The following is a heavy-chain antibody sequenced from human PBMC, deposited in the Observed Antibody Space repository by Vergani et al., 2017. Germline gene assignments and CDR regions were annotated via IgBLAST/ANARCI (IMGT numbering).Heavy chain of an antibody. CDR1: GGSFSGYY. J-gene: IGHJ6*03. V-gene: IGHV4-34*01. Sequence: QVQLQQWGAGLLKPSETLSLTCAVYGGSFSGYYWSWIRQPPGKGLEWIGEINHSGSTNYNPSLKGRVTISVDTSKNQFSLKLSSVTAADTAVYYCARGRFSYYYYYMDVWGKGTTVTVSS. CDR3: ARGRFSYYYYYMDV. CDR2: INHSGST. D-gene: IGHD3-3*01.